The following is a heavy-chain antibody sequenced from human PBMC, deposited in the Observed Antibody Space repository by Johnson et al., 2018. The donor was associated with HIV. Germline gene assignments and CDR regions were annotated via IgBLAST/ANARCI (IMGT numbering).Heavy chain of an antibody. CDR1: GFTFSSYA. J-gene: IGHJ3*01. CDR2: ISYDGSNK. Sequence: QEKLVESGGGVVQPGRSLRLSCAASGFTFSSYAMHWVRQAPGKGLEWVAVISYDGSNKYYADSVKGRFTISRDNSKNTLYLQMNRLRAEDTAVYYCARLPSGYSRDGFNVWGQGTMVTLSS. V-gene: IGHV3-30-3*01. D-gene: IGHD5-18*01. CDR3: ARLPSGYSRDGFNV.